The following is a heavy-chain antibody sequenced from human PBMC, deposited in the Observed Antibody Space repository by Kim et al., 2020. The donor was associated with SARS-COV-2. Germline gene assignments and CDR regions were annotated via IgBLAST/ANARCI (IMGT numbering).Heavy chain of an antibody. CDR2: IIIRRRNH. J-gene: IGHJ6*02. CDR1: GFTFRNYS. V-gene: IGHV3-21*01. D-gene: IGHD7-27*01. Sequence: GGSLRLSCAASGFTFRNYSMNWVGQTPGKLLDRVSSIIIRRRNHSYADSVKGRFTLSRDNAKNSLYLQMNSLRAEDTAVYYCARDLGSDNWGGYYYYGMDVWGQGTTVTVSS. CDR3: ARDLGSDNWGGYYYYGMDV.